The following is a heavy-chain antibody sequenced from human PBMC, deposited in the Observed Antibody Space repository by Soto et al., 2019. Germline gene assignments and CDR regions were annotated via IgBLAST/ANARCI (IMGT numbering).Heavy chain of an antibody. CDR2: IQYSGST. Sequence: SETLSLTCTVSGGSISSYSWSWIRQPPGKGLEWIACIQYSGSTNYNPSLKSRVTISVDTSKNQFSLKVTSVTAADTAVYYCAGLLTMIRGYGMDVWGQGTTVTVSS. D-gene: IGHD3-10*01. CDR1: GGSISSYS. CDR3: AGLLTMIRGYGMDV. J-gene: IGHJ6*02. V-gene: IGHV4-59*01.